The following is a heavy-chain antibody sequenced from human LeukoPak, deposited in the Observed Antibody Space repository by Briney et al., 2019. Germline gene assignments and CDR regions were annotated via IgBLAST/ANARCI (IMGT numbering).Heavy chain of an antibody. J-gene: IGHJ4*02. CDR3: ARHDSSSWYPAFDY. D-gene: IGHD6-13*01. Sequence: VASVKVSCKSSGYTFTGHYMHRVRQAPGQGLEWMGWINPNSGGTNYAQKFQGRVTMTRDTSISTAYMELSRLRSDDTAVYYCARHDSSSWYPAFDYWGQGTLVTVS. CDR2: INPNSGGT. CDR1: GYTFTGHY. V-gene: IGHV1-2*02.